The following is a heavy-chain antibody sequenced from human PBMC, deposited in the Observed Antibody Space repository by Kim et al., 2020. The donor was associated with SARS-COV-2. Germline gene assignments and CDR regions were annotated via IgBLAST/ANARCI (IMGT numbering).Heavy chain of an antibody. Sequence: DSVTCRFAIPRDKSKTTLYLKMNSLGAEDTALYYCAKGEINNWSFFDYWGQGTLVTVSS. D-gene: IGHD1-1*01. J-gene: IGHJ4*02. CDR3: AKGEINNWSFFDY. V-gene: IGHV3-23*02.